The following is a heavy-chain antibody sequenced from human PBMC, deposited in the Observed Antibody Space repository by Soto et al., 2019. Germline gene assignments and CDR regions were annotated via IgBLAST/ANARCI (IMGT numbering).Heavy chain of an antibody. CDR2: INACNGNT. CDR3: ARGYIVVVPAAIPLPQYYYYYYGMDV. D-gene: IGHD2-2*01. Sequence: ASVKVSCKASGYTFTSYAMHWVRQAPGQRLEWMGWINACNGNTKYSQKFQGRVTITTDTSTSTAYMELRSLRSDDTAVYYCARGYIVVVPAAIPLPQYYYYYYGMDVWGQGTTVTVSS. J-gene: IGHJ6*02. V-gene: IGHV1-3*01. CDR1: GYTFTSYA.